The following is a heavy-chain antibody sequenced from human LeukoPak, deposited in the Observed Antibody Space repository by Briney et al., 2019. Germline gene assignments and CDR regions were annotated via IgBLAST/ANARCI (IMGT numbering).Heavy chain of an antibody. Sequence: ASVKVSCKASGYPFTGYYLHWVRQAPGQGLEWMGSIDPNSGFTNYAQKFQGRVTMTRDTSISTAYMELSRLRSDDTAVYYCARLADCSSSSCRSFGYWGQGTLVTVSS. D-gene: IGHD2-2*01. J-gene: IGHJ4*02. CDR3: ARLADCSSSSCRSFGY. CDR2: IDPNSGFT. V-gene: IGHV1-2*02. CDR1: GYPFTGYY.